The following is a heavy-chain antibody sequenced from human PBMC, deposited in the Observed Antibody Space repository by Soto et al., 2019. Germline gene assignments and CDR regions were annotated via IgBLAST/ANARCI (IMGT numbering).Heavy chain of an antibody. CDR2: ISSSGGTI. V-gene: IGHV3-11*01. Sequence: QVQLVESGGGFVRPGGSLRLSCAASGFTFSDYYMSWIRQAPGKGLESISYISSSGGTIHYADSVKGRFTISRDNAKNVLFLQMNSLRADDTAVYYCGGDEIAGPFDIWGQGTMVTVSS. J-gene: IGHJ3*02. CDR1: GFTFSDYY. D-gene: IGHD2-21*02. CDR3: GGDEIAGPFDI.